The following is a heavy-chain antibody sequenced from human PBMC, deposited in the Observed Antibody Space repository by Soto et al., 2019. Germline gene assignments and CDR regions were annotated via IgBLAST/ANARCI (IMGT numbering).Heavy chain of an antibody. J-gene: IGHJ6*02. V-gene: IGHV1-3*01. Sequence: ASVKVSCKASGYTFTSYAMHWVRQAPGQRLEWMGWINAGNGNTKYSQKFQGRVTITRDTSASTAYMELSSLRSEDTAVYYCAREGRSGGSWYYGMDVWGQGTTVTVSS. CDR1: GYTFTSYA. D-gene: IGHD2-15*01. CDR2: INAGNGNT. CDR3: AREGRSGGSWYYGMDV.